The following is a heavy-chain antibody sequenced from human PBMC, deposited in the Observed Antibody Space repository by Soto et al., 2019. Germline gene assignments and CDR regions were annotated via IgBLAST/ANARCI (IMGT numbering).Heavy chain of an antibody. CDR3: TTGQTYYYDSRASNHAFDI. CDR2: IKSKTDGGTT. D-gene: IGHD3-22*01. J-gene: IGHJ3*02. Sequence: GGSLRLSCAASGFTFSNAWMNWVRQAPGKGLEWVGRIKSKTDGGTTDYAAPVKGRFTISRDDSKNTLYLQMNSLKTEDTAVYYCTTGQTYYYDSRASNHAFDIWGQGTMVTVSS. V-gene: IGHV3-15*07. CDR1: GFTFSNAW.